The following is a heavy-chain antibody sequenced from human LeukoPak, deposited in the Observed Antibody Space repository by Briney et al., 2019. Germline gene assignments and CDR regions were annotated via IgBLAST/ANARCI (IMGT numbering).Heavy chain of an antibody. D-gene: IGHD3-10*01. CDR2: IYYSGST. CDR1: GGSIRSSYYY. CDR3: ARHAMVRGVLRYFDY. Sequence: PSETLSLTCTVSGGSIRSSYYYWGWIRLPPGKGLEWIANIYYSGSTYYNPSLKSRVTISIDTSKNQFSLKLSSVTAADTAVYYCARHAMVRGVLRYFDYWGQGTLVTVSS. V-gene: IGHV4-39*01. J-gene: IGHJ4*02.